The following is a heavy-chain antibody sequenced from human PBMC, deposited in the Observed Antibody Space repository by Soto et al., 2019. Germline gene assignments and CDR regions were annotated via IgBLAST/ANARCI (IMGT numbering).Heavy chain of an antibody. CDR3: ARSDPAYAYGLNV. CDR2: IYSGGGK. D-gene: IGHD3-10*01. V-gene: IGHV3-53*01. CDR1: GFTVTAHY. Sequence: GGSLRLSCAASGFTVTAHYVAWVRQAPGRGLEWVSLIYSGGGKYYADSVKGRFTISRDTSEKTFYLQMNSLRSEDTAVYYCARSDPAYAYGLNVWGQGTTVTVSS. J-gene: IGHJ6*02.